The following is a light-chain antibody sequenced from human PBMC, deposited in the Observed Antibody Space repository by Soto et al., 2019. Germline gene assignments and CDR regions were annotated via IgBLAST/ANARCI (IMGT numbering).Light chain of an antibody. V-gene: IGKV1D-16*01. J-gene: IGKJ5*01. CDR2: GTS. Sequence: DIQMTPSPSSLSASVGDRVIITCRASQGLNSWLAWYQQKSGKAPRSLISGTSTLQSGVPSRFSGSGSGTEFTLTISSLQPEDFATYYCQQYHSYPPTFGQGTRLEIK. CDR3: QQYHSYPPT. CDR1: QGLNSW.